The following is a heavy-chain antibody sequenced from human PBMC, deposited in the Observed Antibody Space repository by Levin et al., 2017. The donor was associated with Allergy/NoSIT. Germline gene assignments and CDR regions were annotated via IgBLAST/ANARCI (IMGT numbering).Heavy chain of an antibody. CDR1: GYRFTSYY. J-gene: IGHJ4*02. Sequence: GGSLRLSCKASGYRFTSYYMNWVRQTPGQGLEWMGLINPTGGGTSYAPKFLGRVTMTRDTSTNTVYMELSSLRSDDTAVYFCATPIYSIGGFDYWGQGTPVTV. CDR3: ATPIYSIGGFDY. V-gene: IGHV1-46*01. D-gene: IGHD4-11*01. CDR2: INPTGGGT.